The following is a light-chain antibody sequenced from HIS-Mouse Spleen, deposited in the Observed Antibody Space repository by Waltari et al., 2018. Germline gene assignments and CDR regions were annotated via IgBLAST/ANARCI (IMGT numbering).Light chain of an antibody. CDR3: AAWDDSLSGWV. CDR2: RNN. V-gene: IGLV1-47*01. J-gene: IGLJ3*02. Sequence: QSVLTQPPSASGTPGQRVTISCSGSSSNIGSNYVYWYQQLPGTAPKLLNYRNNQRPSGVPDRFSGSQSGTSASLAISGLRSEDEADYYCAAWDDSLSGWVFGGGTKLTVL. CDR1: SSNIGSNY.